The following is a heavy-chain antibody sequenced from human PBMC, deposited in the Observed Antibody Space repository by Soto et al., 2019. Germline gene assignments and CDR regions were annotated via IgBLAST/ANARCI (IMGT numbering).Heavy chain of an antibody. V-gene: IGHV3-11*06. J-gene: IGHJ5*02. CDR2: ISSNSTYI. CDR1: GFTFSDYY. CDR3: ARVAAGTGGS. Sequence: GGSLRLSCAASGFTFSDYYMSWIRQAPGKGLEWVSSISSNSTYIYYADSVKGRFTISRDNAKRSLYLQMNSLRAEDTAVYYCARVAAGTGGSWRQGTLVTVAS. D-gene: IGHD6-13*01.